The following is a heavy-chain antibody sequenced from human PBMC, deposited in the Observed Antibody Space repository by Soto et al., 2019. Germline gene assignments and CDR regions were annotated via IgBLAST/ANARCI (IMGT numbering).Heavy chain of an antibody. CDR3: ARDRLHGSYYYYYYMDV. CDR2: IIPIFGIA. V-gene: IGHV1-69*10. J-gene: IGHJ6*03. CDR1: GGTFSSYA. Sequence: SVKVSCKASGGTFSSYAISWVRQAPGQGLEWMGGIIPIFGIANYAQKFQGRVTITADKSTSTAYMELSSLRSEDTAVYYCARDRLHGSYYYYYYMDVWGKGTTVTVSS. D-gene: IGHD1-26*01.